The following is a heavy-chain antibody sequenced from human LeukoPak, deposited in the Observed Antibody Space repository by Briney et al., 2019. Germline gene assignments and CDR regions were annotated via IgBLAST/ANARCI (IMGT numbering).Heavy chain of an antibody. D-gene: IGHD6-6*01. CDR1: GYTLTELS. CDR3: ARDKGKYSSSSRWFDP. V-gene: IGHV1-69*05. Sequence: SVKVSCKVSGYTLTELSMHWVRQAPGQGLEWMGGIIPIFGTANYAQKFQGRVTITTDESTSTAYMELSSLRSEDTAVYYCARDKGKYSSSSRWFDPWGQGTLVTVSS. CDR2: IIPIFGTA. J-gene: IGHJ5*02.